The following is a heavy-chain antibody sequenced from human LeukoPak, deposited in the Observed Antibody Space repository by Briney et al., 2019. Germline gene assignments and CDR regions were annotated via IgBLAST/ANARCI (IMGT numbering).Heavy chain of an antibody. Sequence: SETLSLTCTVSGGSISDYSWSWIRQPPGKGLEWIGNIYTSGSTYYSPSLKSRVIISLDTSKNQFSLTLSSVTAADTAVYYCAKGNPFYDYWGQGTLVTVSS. CDR1: GGSISDYS. V-gene: IGHV4-4*08. CDR2: IYTSGST. J-gene: IGHJ4*02. D-gene: IGHD5/OR15-5a*01. CDR3: AKGNPFYDY.